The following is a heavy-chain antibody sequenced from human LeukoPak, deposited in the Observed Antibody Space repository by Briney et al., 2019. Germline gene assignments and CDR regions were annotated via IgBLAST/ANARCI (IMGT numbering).Heavy chain of an antibody. CDR1: GGSFSGYC. CDR3: ARVIVGYFALVDY. J-gene: IGHJ4*02. CDR2: INHSGST. D-gene: IGHD1-26*01. Sequence: PSETLSLTCAVYGGSFSGYCWSWIRQPPGKGLEWIGEINHSGSTNYNPSLKSRVTISVDTSKNQFSLKLSSVTAADTAVYYCARVIVGYFALVDYWGQGTLVTVSS. V-gene: IGHV4-34*01.